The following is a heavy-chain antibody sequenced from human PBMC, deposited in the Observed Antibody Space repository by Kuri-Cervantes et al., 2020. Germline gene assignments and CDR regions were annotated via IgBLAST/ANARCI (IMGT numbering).Heavy chain of an antibody. CDR3: ARARGGTMIAVAGDY. D-gene: IGHD3-22*01. CDR1: GFTFSSYW. V-gene: IGHV3-7*01. J-gene: IGHJ4*02. CDR2: VKQDGSEK. Sequence: ETLSLRCAACGFTFSSYWMSRVRQAPGKGLEWVANVKQDGSEKYYVDYVKARFTISRDNAKNSLYLQMNSLSAEDTAVYYCARARGGTMIAVAGDYWGQGTLVTVSS.